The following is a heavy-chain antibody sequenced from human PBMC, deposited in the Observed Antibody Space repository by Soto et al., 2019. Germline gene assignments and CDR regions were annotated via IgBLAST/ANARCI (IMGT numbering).Heavy chain of an antibody. CDR2: INPKSGGT. CDR3: ARGGRGWTNYPYYYYYGMDV. CDR1: GYSFTDYH. Sequence: ASVKVSCKASGYSFTDYHIHWVRQAPGQGLEWLGRINPKSGGTSTAQKFQGWVTMTTDTSISTASMELTRLTSDDTAVYYCARGGRGWTNYPYYYYYGMDVWGQGTTVTVSS. D-gene: IGHD1-7*01. V-gene: IGHV1-2*04. J-gene: IGHJ6*02.